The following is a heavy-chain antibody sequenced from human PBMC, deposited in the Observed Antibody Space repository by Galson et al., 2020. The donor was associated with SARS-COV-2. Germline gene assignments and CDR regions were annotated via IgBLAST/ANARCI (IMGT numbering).Heavy chain of an antibody. V-gene: IGHV3-48*02. CDR2: ISSSSSTI. J-gene: IGHJ4*02. CDR1: GFTFSAYS. CDR3: ARSSDMQLWPPDDY. D-gene: IGHD5-18*01. Sequence: GGSLRLSCAASGFTFSAYSMNWVRQAPGKGLEWISYISSSSSTIYYADSVKGRFTISRDNGKNSLFLQMNSLRDEDTAVYYCARSSDMQLWPPDDYWGQGTIVSVSS.